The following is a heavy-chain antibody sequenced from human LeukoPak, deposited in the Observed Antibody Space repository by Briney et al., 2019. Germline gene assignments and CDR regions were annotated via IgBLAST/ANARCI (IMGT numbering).Heavy chain of an antibody. CDR1: GFTFSSYE. J-gene: IGHJ4*02. D-gene: IGHD5-24*01. CDR2: ISSSGSTI. CDR3: ARGRREIPYFDY. Sequence: PGGSLRLSCAASGFTFSSYEMNWVRQAPGKGLEWVSYISSSGSTIYYADSVKGRFTISRDNAKNSLYLQMNSLRAEDTAVYYCARGRREIPYFDYWGQGTLVTVSS. V-gene: IGHV3-48*03.